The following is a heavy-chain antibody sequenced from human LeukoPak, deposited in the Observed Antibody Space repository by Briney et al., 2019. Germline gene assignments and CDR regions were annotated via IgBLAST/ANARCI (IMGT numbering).Heavy chain of an antibody. J-gene: IGHJ4*02. CDR1: GFTLDDYA. Sequence: GGSLRLSCAASGFTLDDYAMHWVRHAPGKGVEWVSLISWDGGSTYYADSVKGRFTISRDNSKNSLYLQMNSLRAEDTALYYCAKGQYDSSGYYSIGIFDYWGQGTLVTVSS. CDR2: ISWDGGST. V-gene: IGHV3-43D*04. D-gene: IGHD3-22*01. CDR3: AKGQYDSSGYYSIGIFDY.